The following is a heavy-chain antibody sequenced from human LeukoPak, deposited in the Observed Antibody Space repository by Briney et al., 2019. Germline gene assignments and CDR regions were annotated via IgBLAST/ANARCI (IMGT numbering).Heavy chain of an antibody. D-gene: IGHD5-18*01. J-gene: IGHJ6*02. CDR1: GYTFTSYY. V-gene: IGHV1-46*01. Sequence: ASVKVSCKASGYTFTSYYMHWVRQAPGQGLEWMGIINPSGGSTSYAQKFQGGVTMTRDTSTSTVYMELSSLRSEDTAVYYCARGQLWLLKNYGMDVWGQGTTVTVSS. CDR3: ARGQLWLLKNYGMDV. CDR2: INPSGGST.